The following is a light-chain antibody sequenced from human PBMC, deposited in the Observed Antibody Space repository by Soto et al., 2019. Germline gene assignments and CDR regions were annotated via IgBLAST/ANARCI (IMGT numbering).Light chain of an antibody. J-gene: IGKJ4*01. CDR1: QSVGNV. CDR3: QQRDDWPLT. V-gene: IGKV3-11*01. Sequence: EIVLTQSPVTLSLSPGERATLSCRASQSVGNVLAWYQQKPGQAPRLLIYDASNRATGIPARFSGSGSGTDFTLTISSLEPEDFVVYYCQQRDDWPLTFGGGTKVEIK. CDR2: DAS.